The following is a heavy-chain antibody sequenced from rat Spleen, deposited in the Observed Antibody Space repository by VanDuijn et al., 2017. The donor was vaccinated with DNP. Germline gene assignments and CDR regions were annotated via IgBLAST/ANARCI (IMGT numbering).Heavy chain of an antibody. D-gene: IGHD1-2*01. CDR1: GFSLTSFH. CDR3: ARYSTSFVMDV. J-gene: IGHJ4*01. Sequence: QVHLKESGPGLVQPSQTLSLTCTVSGFSLTSFHVSWVRQPPGKGLEWMGVMWTGGGSAFNSLLKSRLSIGRDTSKSQVFLKMNSLQTEDTATYYCARYSTSFVMDVWGQGVPVTVSS. V-gene: IGHV2-43*01. CDR2: MWTGGGS.